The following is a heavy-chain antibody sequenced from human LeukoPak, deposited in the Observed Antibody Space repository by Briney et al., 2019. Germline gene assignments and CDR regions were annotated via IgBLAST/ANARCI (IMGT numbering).Heavy chain of an antibody. V-gene: IGHV3-11*04. Sequence: PGGSLRLSCAASGFTFSDYYMSWIRQAPGKGLEWVSYISSSGSTIYYADSVKGRFTISRDNAKNTLYLQMNSLRAEDTAVYYCHLSGYYYYYYYYMDVWGKGTTVTVSS. CDR3: HLSGYYYYYYYYMDV. CDR2: ISSSGSTI. J-gene: IGHJ6*03. CDR1: GFTFSDYY. D-gene: IGHD3-3*01.